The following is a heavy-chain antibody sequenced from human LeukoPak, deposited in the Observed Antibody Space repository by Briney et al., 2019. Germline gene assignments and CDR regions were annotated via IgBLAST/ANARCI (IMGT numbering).Heavy chain of an antibody. J-gene: IGHJ4*02. Sequence: PSETLSLTCTVSGGSISSYYWSWIRQPPGKGLEWIGYIYYSGSTNYNPSLKSRVTISVDTSKNQFSLKLSSVTAADTAVYYCARDRGMVRGVIYYFDYWGQGTLVTASS. CDR1: GGSISSYY. CDR3: ARDRGMVRGVIYYFDY. V-gene: IGHV4-59*01. CDR2: IYYSGST. D-gene: IGHD3-10*01.